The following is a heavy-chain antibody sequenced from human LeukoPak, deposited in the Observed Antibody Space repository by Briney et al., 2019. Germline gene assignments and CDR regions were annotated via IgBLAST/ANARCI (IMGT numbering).Heavy chain of an antibody. D-gene: IGHD4-11*01. CDR1: GGRLSTDA. J-gene: IGHJ3*02. V-gene: IGHV1-69*05. CDR3: AREQATLTRFAFDI. Sequence: SVKVSCKPSGGRLSTDAINWVRQAPGQGLEGMGRIVPMFGSANYAQKFQGRVTFTTDESTSTAFMEPSSLRSEDTAVYYCAREQATLTRFAFDIGAQGTRVTV. CDR2: IVPMFGSA.